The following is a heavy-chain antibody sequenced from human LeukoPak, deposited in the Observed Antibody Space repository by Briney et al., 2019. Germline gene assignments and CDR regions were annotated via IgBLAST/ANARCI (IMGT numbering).Heavy chain of an antibody. V-gene: IGHV4-34*01. CDR2: INHRGST. CDR1: GGSFSGYY. CDR3: ARVVWGGDFHYSLDV. Sequence: SETLSLTCVVYGGSFSGYYWSWIRQPPGKGLEWIGDINHRGSTNYNPSLKSRVTISVDTSKNQFSLKLSSVTAADTAVYYCARVVWGGDFHYSLDVWGKGTTVIVSS. D-gene: IGHD7-27*01. J-gene: IGHJ6*03.